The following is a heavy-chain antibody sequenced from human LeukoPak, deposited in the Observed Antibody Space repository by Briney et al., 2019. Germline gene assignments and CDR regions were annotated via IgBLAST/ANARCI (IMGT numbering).Heavy chain of an antibody. CDR1: GYSFTGYY. Sequence: SVTVSYQPCGYSFTGYYMHWVRQAPGQGREWMGWINPNSCGTNHAQKFQGRVTMTRDTSISTAYMELSRLRSDDTAVYYCARASGGSSGYYSTDYWGQGTLVTVSS. V-gene: IGHV1-2*02. D-gene: IGHD3-22*01. CDR2: INPNSCGT. J-gene: IGHJ4*02. CDR3: ARASGGSSGYYSTDY.